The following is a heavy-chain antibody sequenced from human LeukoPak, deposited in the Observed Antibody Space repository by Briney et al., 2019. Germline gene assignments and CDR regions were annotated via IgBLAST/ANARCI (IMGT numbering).Heavy chain of an antibody. CDR1: GYTFTSYG. CDR2: ISAYNGNT. V-gene: IGHV1-18*01. D-gene: IGHD2-15*01. J-gene: IGHJ5*02. Sequence: ASVTVSCTASGYTFTSYGISWVRQAPGQGLEWMGWISAYNGNTNYAQKLQGRVTMTTDTSTSTAYMELRSLRSDDTAVYYCARERAGVAATNNWFDPWGQGTLVTVSS. CDR3: ARERAGVAATNNWFDP.